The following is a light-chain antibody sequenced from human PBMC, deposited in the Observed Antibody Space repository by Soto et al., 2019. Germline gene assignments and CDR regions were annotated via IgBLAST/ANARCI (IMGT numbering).Light chain of an antibody. CDR1: QGIGNT. Sequence: EIVMTQSPATLSVSPGERATLSCRASQGIGNTLAWYQQKPGQTPRLLFYGASTRATGIPARFSGSGSGTEFTLTISSLQSEDFAVYYCQQYNNWPKTFGQGTKVEIK. J-gene: IGKJ1*01. V-gene: IGKV3D-15*01. CDR2: GAS. CDR3: QQYNNWPKT.